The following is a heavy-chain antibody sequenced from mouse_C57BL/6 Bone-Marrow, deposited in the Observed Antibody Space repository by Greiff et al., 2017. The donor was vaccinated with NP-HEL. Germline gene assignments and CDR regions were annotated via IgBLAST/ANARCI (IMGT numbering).Heavy chain of an antibody. D-gene: IGHD2-4*01. CDR2: ISSGSSTI. CDR1: GFTFSDYG. J-gene: IGHJ3*01. V-gene: IGHV5-17*01. CDR3: ARPDDYDVEFAY. Sequence: EVMLVESGGGLVKPGGSLKLSCAASGFTFSDYGMHWVRQAPEKGLEWVAYISSGSSTIYYADTVKGRFTISRDNAKNTLFLQMTSLRSEDTAMYYCARPDDYDVEFAYWGQGTLVTVSA.